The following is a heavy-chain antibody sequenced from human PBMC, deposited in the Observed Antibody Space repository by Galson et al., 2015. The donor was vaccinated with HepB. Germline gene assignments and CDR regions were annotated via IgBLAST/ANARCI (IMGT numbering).Heavy chain of an antibody. CDR3: ARDPGTTRAYYFDY. J-gene: IGHJ4*02. Sequence: SLRLSCAASGFTFSSYSMNWVRQAPGKGLEWVSSISSSSSYIYYADSVKGRFTISRDNAKNSLYLQMNSLRAEDTAVYYCARDPGTTRAYYFDYWGQGTLVTVSS. CDR2: ISSSSSYI. CDR1: GFTFSSYS. V-gene: IGHV3-21*01. D-gene: IGHD1-1*01.